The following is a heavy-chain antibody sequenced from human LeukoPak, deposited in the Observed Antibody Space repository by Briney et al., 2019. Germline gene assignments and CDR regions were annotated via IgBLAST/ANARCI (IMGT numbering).Heavy chain of an antibody. CDR1: GYTFTGYY. D-gene: IGHD3-22*01. Sequence: ASVKVSCKASGYTFTGYYMHWVRQAPGQGLGLMGLINPNRGGTNYAKKFQGRVTMTRDTSISTAYMELSRLRSDDTAVYYCARSPEYYYDSSGYSFDYWGQGTLVTVSS. CDR2: INPNRGGT. J-gene: IGHJ4*02. V-gene: IGHV1-2*06. CDR3: ARSPEYYYDSSGYSFDY.